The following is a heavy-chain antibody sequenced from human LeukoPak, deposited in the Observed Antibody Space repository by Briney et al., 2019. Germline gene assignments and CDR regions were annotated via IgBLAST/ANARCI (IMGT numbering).Heavy chain of an antibody. CDR2: ISGSGGST. V-gene: IGHV3-23*01. D-gene: IGHD7-27*01. Sequence: GGSLRPSCAASGFTFSSYAVSWVRQAPGKGLEWVSAISGSGGSTYYADSVKGRFTISRDNSKNTLYLQMNSLRAEDTAVYYCAKQRRLTGESWGQGTLVTVSS. CDR3: AKQRRLTGES. J-gene: IGHJ4*02. CDR1: GFTFSSYA.